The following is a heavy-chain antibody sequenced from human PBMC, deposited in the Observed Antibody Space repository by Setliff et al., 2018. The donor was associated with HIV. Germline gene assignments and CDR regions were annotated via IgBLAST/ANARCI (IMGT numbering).Heavy chain of an antibody. CDR3: AKDMDNFWTLDAFDI. J-gene: IGHJ3*02. D-gene: IGHD3-3*01. Sequence: GGSLRLSCAASGFTFSSYGMHWVRQAPGKGLEWVAFIRYDGSNKYYADSVKGRFTISRDKSKNTLYLQMNSLRAEDTAVYYCAKDMDNFWTLDAFDIWGQGTMVTVSS. CDR1: GFTFSSYG. V-gene: IGHV3-30*02. CDR2: IRYDGSNK.